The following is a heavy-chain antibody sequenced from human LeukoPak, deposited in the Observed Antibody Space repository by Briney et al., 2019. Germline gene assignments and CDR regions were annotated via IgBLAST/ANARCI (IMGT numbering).Heavy chain of an antibody. J-gene: IGHJ3*02. CDR2: IKQDGSEK. CDR3: ARDAGITIFGVAGKGAFDI. Sequence: PGGSLRLSCAASGFTFSSYWMSWVRQAPGKGLEWVANIKQDGSEKYYVDSVKGRFTISRDNAKNSLYLQMNSLRAEDTAVYYCARDAGITIFGVAGKGAFDIWGQGTMVTVSS. CDR1: GFTFSSYW. D-gene: IGHD3-3*01. V-gene: IGHV3-7*01.